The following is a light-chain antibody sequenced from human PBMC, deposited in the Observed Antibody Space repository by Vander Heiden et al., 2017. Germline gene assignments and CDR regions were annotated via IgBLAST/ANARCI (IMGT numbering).Light chain of an antibody. Sequence: DIQMTQSPSTLSASVGDRVTITCRASQSISSWLAWYQQKPGKAPKLLIYKASSLESGVPSRFSGSGSWTEFTLTISSLQPDDFATYYCQQYNSYSPRTFGQGTKVEIK. CDR1: QSISSW. CDR2: KAS. J-gene: IGKJ1*01. V-gene: IGKV1-5*03. CDR3: QQYNSYSPRT.